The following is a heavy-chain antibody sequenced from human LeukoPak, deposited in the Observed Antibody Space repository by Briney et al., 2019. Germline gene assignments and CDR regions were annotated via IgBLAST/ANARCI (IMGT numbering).Heavy chain of an antibody. Sequence: PGGSLRLSCAASGFTFSSYAMSWVRQAPGKGLEWVSVISGSGDSTYYVDSVKGRFTISRDNSKNTLYLQMNSLKGDDTAVYYCAKDSAFYYIDVWGKGTTVIISS. CDR1: GFTFSSYA. V-gene: IGHV3-23*01. CDR2: ISGSGDST. J-gene: IGHJ6*03. D-gene: IGHD3-10*01. CDR3: AKDSAFYYIDV.